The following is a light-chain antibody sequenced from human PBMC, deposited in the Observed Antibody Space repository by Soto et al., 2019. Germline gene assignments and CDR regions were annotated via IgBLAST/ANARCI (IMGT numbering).Light chain of an antibody. J-gene: IGKJ5*01. CDR1: QSVSGN. Sequence: EIVMTQSPATLSVSPGERATLSCRASQSVSGNLAWYQQKPGQAPRLLIYGASTRATGIPARFSGSGSGTEFTLPISSLQSEDFAVYYCQQYNNWLPITFGQGTRLEIK. CDR2: GAS. CDR3: QQYNNWLPIT. V-gene: IGKV3-15*01.